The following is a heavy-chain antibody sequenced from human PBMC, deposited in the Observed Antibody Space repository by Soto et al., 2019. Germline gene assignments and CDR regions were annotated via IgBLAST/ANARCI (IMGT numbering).Heavy chain of an antibody. J-gene: IGHJ5*01. CDR2: IYKSATT. Sequence: PSETLSLTCSVSGDSISTVDYFWAWIRQPPGQTLEYIGYIYKSATTYYNPSFESRVAISLDTSKSQFSLTVTSVTAGDTAVYFCAXGRYCLTGSSFPNWFDSWGRGTLVTVSS. CDR1: GDSISTVDYF. D-gene: IGHD6-13*01. CDR3: AXGRYCLTGSSFPNWFDS. V-gene: IGHV4-30-4*01.